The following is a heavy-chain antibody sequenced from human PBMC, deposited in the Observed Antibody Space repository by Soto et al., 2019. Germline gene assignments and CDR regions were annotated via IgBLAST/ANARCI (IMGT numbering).Heavy chain of an antibody. Sequence: ASVKVSCKASGYTFTSYAMHWVRQAPGQRLEWMGWINAGNGNTKYSQKFQGSVTITRDTSASTAYMELSSLRSEDTAVYYCARVARVTTLVSWFDPWGQGTLVTVSS. J-gene: IGHJ5*02. D-gene: IGHD4-4*01. V-gene: IGHV1-3*01. CDR3: ARVARVTTLVSWFDP. CDR1: GYTFTSYA. CDR2: INAGNGNT.